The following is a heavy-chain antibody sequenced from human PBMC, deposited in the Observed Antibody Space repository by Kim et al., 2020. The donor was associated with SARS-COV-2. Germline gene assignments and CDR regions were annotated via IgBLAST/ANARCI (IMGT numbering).Heavy chain of an antibody. Sequence: GGSLRLSCAASGFTVNSYWMHWVRQVPGRGLQWVSHIHGEGSITNYADSVKGRFTISRDNARKTLYLEMNSLRVEDAAVYYCGRDGFRQGMDYHNYGMDVWGQGTTVTVSS. CDR1: GFTVNSYW. J-gene: IGHJ6*02. CDR3: GRDGFRQGMDYHNYGMDV. D-gene: IGHD4-17*01. CDR2: IHGEGSIT. V-gene: IGHV3-74*01.